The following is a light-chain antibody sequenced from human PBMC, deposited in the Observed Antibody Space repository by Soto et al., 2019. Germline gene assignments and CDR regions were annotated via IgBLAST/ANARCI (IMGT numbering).Light chain of an antibody. V-gene: IGLV2-14*01. CDR3: SSYTSSSTWV. CDR1: SSDVGGYNY. CDR2: EVS. Sequence: QSALTQPASVSGSPGQPITISCTGTSSDVGGYNYVSWYQQHPGKAPKLMIYEVSNRPSGVSNRFSGSKSGNTASLTISGLQAEDEADYYCSSYTSSSTWVFGGGTKVTVL. J-gene: IGLJ3*02.